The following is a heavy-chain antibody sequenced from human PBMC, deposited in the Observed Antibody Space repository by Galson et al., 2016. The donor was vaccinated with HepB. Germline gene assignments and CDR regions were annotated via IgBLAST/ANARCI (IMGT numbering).Heavy chain of an antibody. CDR1: GSSFSHHY. J-gene: IGHJ6*02. Sequence: QSGAEVKKPGEYPRISCTGAGSSFSHHYINWGRQMPGKGLAWTGRIEPSDYDPDYSPSFQGHIIVPVDKSIGTAHLQWSVLKVSDTAIYYCARQTVRSYYVIDFWGQVTTVSVSS. CDR3: ARQTVRSYYVIDF. D-gene: IGHD3-10*02. CDR2: IEPSDYDP. V-gene: IGHV5-10-1*01.